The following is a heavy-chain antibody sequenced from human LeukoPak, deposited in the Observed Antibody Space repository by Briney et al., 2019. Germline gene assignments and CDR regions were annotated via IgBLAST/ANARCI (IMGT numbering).Heavy chain of an antibody. CDR2: ISGSGGYT. V-gene: IGHV3-23*01. D-gene: IGHD4-23*01. CDR1: GFTFSNYA. Sequence: GSLRLSCAASGFTFSNYAMSWVRQAPGKGLEWVSAISGSGGYTYYAAAVRGRFTISRDNSKNTLYLQMNSLTVEDTAVYYCANPNSPPFDYWGQGTLVTVSS. CDR3: ANPNSPPFDY. J-gene: IGHJ4*02.